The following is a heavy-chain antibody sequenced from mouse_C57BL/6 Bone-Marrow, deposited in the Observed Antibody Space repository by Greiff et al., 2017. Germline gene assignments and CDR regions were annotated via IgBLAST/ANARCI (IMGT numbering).Heavy chain of an antibody. J-gene: IGHJ1*03. CDR2: IDPETGGT. CDR3: TSPDWYFDV. Sequence: VQLKQSGAELVRPGASVTLSCKASGYTFTDYEMHWVKQTPVHGLEWIGAIDPETGGTAYNQKFKGKAILTADKSSSTAYMELRSLTSEDSAVCYCTSPDWYFDVWGTGTTVTVSS. V-gene: IGHV1-15*01. CDR1: GYTFTDYE.